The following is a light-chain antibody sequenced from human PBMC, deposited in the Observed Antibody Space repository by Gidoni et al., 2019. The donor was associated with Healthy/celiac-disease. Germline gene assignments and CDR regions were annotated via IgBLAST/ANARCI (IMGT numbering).Light chain of an antibody. Sequence: IPVTQSPSSLSASVGARVTITCRAIQSISSYLNWYQQKPGKAPKLLIYAASSLQSGVPSRLSGSGSGTDFTLTISSLQPEDFATYYCQQSYSTLTFXPXTKVDIK. J-gene: IGKJ3*01. CDR3: QQSYSTLT. CDR1: QSISSY. V-gene: IGKV1-39*01. CDR2: AAS.